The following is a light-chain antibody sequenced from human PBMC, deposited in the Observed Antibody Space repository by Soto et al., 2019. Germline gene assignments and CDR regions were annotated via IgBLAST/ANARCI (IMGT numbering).Light chain of an antibody. J-gene: IGKJ4*01. CDR1: QSVSTN. Sequence: EIVMTQSPATLSVSPGERATLSCRASQSVSTNLAWYQQKPGQAPRLLIYGAFTRATGIPARFSGSGSGTEFTLTIRSLQSEDFAVYYCQQYNNCPPLTFGGGTKVEIK. CDR2: GAF. V-gene: IGKV3-15*01. CDR3: QQYNNCPPLT.